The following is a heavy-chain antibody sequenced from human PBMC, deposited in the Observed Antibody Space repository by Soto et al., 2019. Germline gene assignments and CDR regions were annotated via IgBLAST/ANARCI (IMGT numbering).Heavy chain of an antibody. J-gene: IGHJ5*02. CDR2: MNPNSGNT. Sequence: ASVKVSCKASGYTFTSYDINWVRQATGQGLEWMGWMNPNSGNTGYAQKFQGRVTMTRNTSISTAYMELSSLRSEDTAVYYCARNPDSTDRSGSGFDPWGQGTLVTVSS. CDR1: GYTFTSYD. CDR3: ARNPDSTDRSGSGFDP. D-gene: IGHD3-22*01. V-gene: IGHV1-8*01.